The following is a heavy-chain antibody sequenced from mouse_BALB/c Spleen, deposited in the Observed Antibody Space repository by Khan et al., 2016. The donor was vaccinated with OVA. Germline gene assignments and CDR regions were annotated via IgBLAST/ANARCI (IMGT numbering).Heavy chain of an antibody. J-gene: IGHJ3*01. Sequence: EVQLVESGGDLVKPGGSLKLSCAASGFTFSSYSMSWVRQTQDKRLEWVASISSGGDYTYYPDSVKGRFTISRDNAKNTLYLQMSDLKSEDTAMYYCADHLTGSFAYGGQGTLVTVSA. V-gene: IGHV5-6*01. CDR2: ISSGGDYT. D-gene: IGHD4-1*01. CDR1: GFTFSSYS. CDR3: ADHLTGSFAY.